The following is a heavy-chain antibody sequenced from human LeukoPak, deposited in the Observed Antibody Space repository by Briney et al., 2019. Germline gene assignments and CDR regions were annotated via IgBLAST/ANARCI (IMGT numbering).Heavy chain of an antibody. D-gene: IGHD6-13*01. J-gene: IGHJ4*02. CDR1: GGSISSGGFY. Sequence: SQTLSLTCTVSGGSISSGGFYWSWIRQPPGKGLEWIGYIHHSGDTYQNPSLKSRVTVSSDRSKNEFYLKLRSVTAADTAVYYCARLIAADPQLDYWGQGTLATVSS. V-gene: IGHV4-30-2*01. CDR2: IHHSGDT. CDR3: ARLIAADPQLDY.